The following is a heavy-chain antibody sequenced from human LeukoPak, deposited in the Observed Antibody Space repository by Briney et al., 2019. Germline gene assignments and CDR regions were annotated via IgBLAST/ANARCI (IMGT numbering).Heavy chain of an antibody. CDR3: ARSYCGGDCYLWNAFDI. D-gene: IGHD2-21*02. V-gene: IGHV3-66*01. Sequence: PGGSLRLSCAASGFTVSSNYMSWVRQAPGKGLEWVSVIYSGGSTYYADSVKGRFTISRDNSKNTLYLQMNRLRAEDTAVYYCARSYCGGDCYLWNAFDIWGQGTMVTVSS. J-gene: IGHJ3*02. CDR2: IYSGGST. CDR1: GFTVSSNY.